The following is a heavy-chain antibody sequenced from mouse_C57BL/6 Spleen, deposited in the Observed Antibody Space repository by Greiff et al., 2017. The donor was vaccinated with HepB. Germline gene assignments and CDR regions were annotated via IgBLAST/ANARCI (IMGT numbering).Heavy chain of an antibody. D-gene: IGHD4-1*01. Sequence: EVHLVESGGGLVKPGGSLKLSCAASGFTFSDYGMHWVRQAPEKGLEWVVYISSGSSTIYYADTVKGRVTISRDNAKNTLFLQMTSLRSEYTAMYYCARDWDWYFDVWGTGTTVTVSS. CDR2: ISSGSSTI. J-gene: IGHJ1*03. V-gene: IGHV5-17*01. CDR3: ARDWDWYFDV. CDR1: GFTFSDYG.